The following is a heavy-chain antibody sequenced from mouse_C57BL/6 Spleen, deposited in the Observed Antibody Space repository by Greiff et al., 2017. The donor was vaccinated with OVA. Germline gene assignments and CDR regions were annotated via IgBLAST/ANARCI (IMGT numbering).Heavy chain of an antibody. CDR2: ISSGGDYI. V-gene: IGHV5-9-1*02. J-gene: IGHJ2*01. CDR3: TREGSSPYYFDY. D-gene: IGHD1-1*01. Sequence: EVQGVESGEGLVKPGGSLKLSCAASGFTFSSYAMSWVRQTPEKRLEWVAYISSGGDYIYYADTVKGRFTISRDNARNTLYLQMSSLKSEDTAMYYCTREGSSPYYFDYWGQGTTLTVSS. CDR1: GFTFSSYA.